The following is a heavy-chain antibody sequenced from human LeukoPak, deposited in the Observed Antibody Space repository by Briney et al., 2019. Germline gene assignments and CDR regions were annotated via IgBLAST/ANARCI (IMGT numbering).Heavy chain of an antibody. V-gene: IGHV4-34*01. J-gene: IGHJ5*02. CDR3: ARDQIAAAGTGGWFDP. CDR2: INHSGST. Sequence: PSETLSLTCAVYGGSFSGYYWSWIRQPPGKGLEWIGEINHSGSTNYNPSLKSRVTISVDTSKNQFSLKLSSVTAADTAVYYCARDQIAAAGTGGWFDPWGQGTLVTVSS. CDR1: GGSFSGYY. D-gene: IGHD6-13*01.